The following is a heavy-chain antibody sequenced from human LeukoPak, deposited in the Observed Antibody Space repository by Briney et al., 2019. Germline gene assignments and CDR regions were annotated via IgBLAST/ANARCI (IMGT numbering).Heavy chain of an antibody. Sequence: SETLSLTCTVSGGSINYYYWMWIRQPPGKGLEWIGYIYYSGGTHYNPSLKSRVTMLVDTSKNQFSLKLSSVTAADTAVYYCARGYSSRSWFDPWGQGTLVTVSS. CDR2: IYYSGGT. J-gene: IGHJ5*02. D-gene: IGHD6-13*01. CDR1: GGSINYYY. CDR3: ARGYSSRSWFDP. V-gene: IGHV4-59*12.